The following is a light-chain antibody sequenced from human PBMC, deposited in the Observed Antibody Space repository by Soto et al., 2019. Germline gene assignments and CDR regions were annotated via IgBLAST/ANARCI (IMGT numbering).Light chain of an antibody. CDR2: EVT. J-gene: IGLJ1*01. CDR1: SSDVGGYDY. V-gene: IGLV2-8*01. Sequence: QSALTQPPSASGSPGQSVTISCTGTSSDVGGYDYVSWYQQRPGKAPKLLIHEVTKRPSGVPDRVSGSKSGNTASLTVSGLQAEDEADYYCSSYAGRTLYVFGPGTKLTVL. CDR3: SSYAGRTLYV.